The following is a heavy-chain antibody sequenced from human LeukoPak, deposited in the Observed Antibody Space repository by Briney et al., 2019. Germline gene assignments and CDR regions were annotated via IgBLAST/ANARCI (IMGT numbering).Heavy chain of an antibody. D-gene: IGHD3-3*01. Sequence: GGSLRLSCAASGFTFSSYAMSWVRQAPGKGLEWVSAISGSGGSTYYADSVKGRFTISRDNSKNTLYLQMNSLRAEDTAVYYCAKEPERITIFGVVIGIGDYWGQGTLVTVSS. CDR3: AKEPERITIFGVVIGIGDY. J-gene: IGHJ4*02. CDR1: GFTFSSYA. V-gene: IGHV3-23*01. CDR2: ISGSGGST.